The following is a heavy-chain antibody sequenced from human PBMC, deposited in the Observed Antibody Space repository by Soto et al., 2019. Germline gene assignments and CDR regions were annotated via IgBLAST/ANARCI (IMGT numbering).Heavy chain of an antibody. D-gene: IGHD3-10*01. CDR1: GGTFNSYG. Sequence: QDHLAQSGAEVKKPGSSVTVSCTASGGTFNSYGISWVRQAPGQGLDWMGVIIPLYGTVNYAQKFQGRVSITADKSTSTVYMDLSSLISDDTAVYYCARVRVIRGVIPSHFGLWGQGTLVTVSS. CDR2: IIPLYGTV. J-gene: IGHJ4*02. CDR3: ARVRVIRGVIPSHFGL. V-gene: IGHV1-69*06.